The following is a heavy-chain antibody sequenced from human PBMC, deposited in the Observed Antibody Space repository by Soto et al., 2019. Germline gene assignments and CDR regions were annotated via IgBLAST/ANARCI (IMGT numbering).Heavy chain of an antibody. CDR3: AKPQAPIAVADFDY. D-gene: IGHD6-19*01. CDR2: ISYDGSNK. Sequence: PGGSLRLSCAASGFTFSSYGMHWVRQAPGKGLEWVAVISYDGSNKYYADSVKGRFTISRDNSKNTLYLQMNSLRAEDTAVYYCAKPQAPIAVADFDYWGQGTLVTVS. V-gene: IGHV3-30*18. J-gene: IGHJ4*02. CDR1: GFTFSSYG.